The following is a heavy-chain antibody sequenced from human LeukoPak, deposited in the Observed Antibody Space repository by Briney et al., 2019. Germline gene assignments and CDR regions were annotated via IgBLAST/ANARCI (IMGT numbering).Heavy chain of an antibody. CDR1: GGSISSYY. V-gene: IGHV4-59*12. D-gene: IGHD3-3*01. Sequence: SETLSLTCTVSGGSISSYYWSWIRQPPGKGLEWIGYIYFSGSTNYNPSLKSRVTISVDKSKNQFSLKLSSVTAADTAVYYCARATDRTYDFWSGYGDAFDIWGQGTMVTVSS. CDR2: IYFSGST. CDR3: ARATDRTYDFWSGYGDAFDI. J-gene: IGHJ3*02.